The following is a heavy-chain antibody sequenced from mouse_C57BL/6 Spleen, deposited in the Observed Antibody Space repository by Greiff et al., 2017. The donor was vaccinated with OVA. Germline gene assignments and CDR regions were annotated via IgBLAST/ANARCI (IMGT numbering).Heavy chain of an antibody. D-gene: IGHD4-1*01. J-gene: IGHJ3*01. CDR2: ISYDGSN. Sequence: EVHLVESGPGLVKPSQSLSLTCSVTGYSITSGYYWNWIRQFPGNKLEWMGYISYDGSNNYNPSLKNRISITRDTSKNQFFLKLNSVTTEDTATYYCARGGASGTGFAYWGQGTLVTVSA. V-gene: IGHV3-6*01. CDR1: GYSITSGYY. CDR3: ARGGASGTGFAY.